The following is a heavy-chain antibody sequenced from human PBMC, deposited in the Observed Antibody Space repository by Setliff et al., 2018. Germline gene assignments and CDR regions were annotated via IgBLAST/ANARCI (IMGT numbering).Heavy chain of an antibody. V-gene: IGHV4-4*08. D-gene: IGHD1-26*01. Sequence: SETLSLTCTVSGDSIINYYWSWIRQPPGKGLEWIGYIYASGSTNYNPSLKSRVTLSVDTSKNQFSLKVSSVTAADTAVYYCARAPPNRYSGSYEYFYMDVWGKGTTVTVSS. CDR1: GDSIINYY. CDR3: ARAPPNRYSGSYEYFYMDV. J-gene: IGHJ6*03. CDR2: IYASGST.